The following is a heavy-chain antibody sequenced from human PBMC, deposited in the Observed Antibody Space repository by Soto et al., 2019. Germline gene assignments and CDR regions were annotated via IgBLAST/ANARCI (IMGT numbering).Heavy chain of an antibody. Sequence: SEPLSLTCTVSGGSFSSSSYYWGWIRQPPGKGREWIGSTQYSGSTYYNPSLKSRVTISVDTSKNQFYLKLSSVTAANTVVYYCAGQRSYDSSGHYRKYFDYWGQGTLVTVSS. V-gene: IGHV4-39*01. CDR1: GGSFSSSSYY. J-gene: IGHJ4*02. CDR3: AGQRSYDSSGHYRKYFDY. CDR2: TQYSGST. D-gene: IGHD3-22*01.